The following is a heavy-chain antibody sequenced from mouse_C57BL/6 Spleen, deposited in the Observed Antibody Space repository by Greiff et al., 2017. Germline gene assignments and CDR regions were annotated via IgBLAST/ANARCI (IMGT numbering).Heavy chain of an antibody. CDR1: GFTFSNYW. CDR2: IRLKTDNYAT. Sequence: EVKVEESGGGLVQPGGSMKLSCVASGFTFSNYWMNWVRQSPEKGLEWVAQIRLKTDNYATHYAESVKGRFTISRDDSKSSVYLQMSNLRAEDTGIYYCAGGNTGGAEYYFDYWGQGTTLTVSS. V-gene: IGHV6-3*01. D-gene: IGHD2-1*01. J-gene: IGHJ2*01. CDR3: AGGNTGGAEYYFDY.